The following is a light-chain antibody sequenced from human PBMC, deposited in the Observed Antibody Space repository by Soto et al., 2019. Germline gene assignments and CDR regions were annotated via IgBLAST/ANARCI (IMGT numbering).Light chain of an antibody. CDR1: SSNIGSKY. J-gene: IGLJ7*01. Sequence: QSVLTQPPSASGTPGQGVIISCSGSSSNIGSKYVYWYKQVPGQAPKLLIYRNDQRPSGVPDRFSGSKSGTSASLAIRGLRSEDEADYYCAAWDDILSGAVFGGGTQLTVL. CDR3: AAWDDILSGAV. CDR2: RND. V-gene: IGLV1-47*01.